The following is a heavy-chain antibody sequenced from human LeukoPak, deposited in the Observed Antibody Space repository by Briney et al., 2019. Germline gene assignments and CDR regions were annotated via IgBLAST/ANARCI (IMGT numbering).Heavy chain of an antibody. D-gene: IGHD3-16*01. CDR3: ARDLWDAFDI. CDR2: IYTSGST. V-gene: IGHV4-4*07. Sequence: PSETLSLTRAVSGGSISSYNWSWIRQPAGKGLEWIGRIYTSGSTNYNPSLKSRVTMSVDTSKNQFSLKLSSVTAADTAVYYCARDLWDAFDIWGQGTMVTVSS. CDR1: GGSISSYN. J-gene: IGHJ3*02.